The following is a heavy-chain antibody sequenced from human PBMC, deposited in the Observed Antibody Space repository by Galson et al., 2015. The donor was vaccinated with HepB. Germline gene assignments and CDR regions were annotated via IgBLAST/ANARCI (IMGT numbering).Heavy chain of an antibody. Sequence: QSGAEVKKPGESLRISCKGSGYSFTSYWISWVRQMPGKGLEWMGRIDPSDSYTNYSPSFQGHVTISADKSISTAYLQWSSLKASDTAMYYCARHSFVTVTTNYYYYMDVWGKGTTVTVSS. D-gene: IGHD4-11*01. CDR1: GYSFTSYW. J-gene: IGHJ6*03. V-gene: IGHV5-10-1*01. CDR3: ARHSFVTVTTNYYYYMDV. CDR2: IDPSDSYT.